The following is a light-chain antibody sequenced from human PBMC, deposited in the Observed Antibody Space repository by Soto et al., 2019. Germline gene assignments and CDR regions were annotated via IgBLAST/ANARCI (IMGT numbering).Light chain of an antibody. CDR3: SSYTTSNTYV. J-gene: IGLJ1*01. Sequence: SALTHPASVSGYPGQSITISCTGRSSDVGGYNYVSWYQQHPGKAPKFMIYEVSRRPSGVSNRFSGSKSGNTASLTVSGLQAEDEADYYCSSYTTSNTYVFGNGTKVTVL. V-gene: IGLV2-14*01. CDR2: EVS. CDR1: SSDVGGYNY.